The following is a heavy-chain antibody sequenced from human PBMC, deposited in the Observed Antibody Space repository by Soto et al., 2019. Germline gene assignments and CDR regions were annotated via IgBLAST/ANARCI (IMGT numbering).Heavy chain of an antibody. CDR1: GGSISSGGYY. V-gene: IGHV4-31*03. CDR2: IYYSGST. Sequence: SETLSLTCTVSGGSISSGGYYWSWIRQHPGKGLEWIGYIYYSGSTYYNPSLKSRVTISVDTSKNQFSLKLSSVTAADTAVYYCARGDCSSNSCKFDPWGQGTLVTVAS. J-gene: IGHJ5*02. D-gene: IGHD2-2*01. CDR3: ARGDCSSNSCKFDP.